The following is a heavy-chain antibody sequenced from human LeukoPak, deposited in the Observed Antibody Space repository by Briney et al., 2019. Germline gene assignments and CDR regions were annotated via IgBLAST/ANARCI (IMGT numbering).Heavy chain of an antibody. J-gene: IGHJ4*02. CDR3: ARGPSGSYFDY. Sequence: ASVKVSCKASGYTFTSYGINWVRQAPGQGLEWMGRISAYNGNTNYAQKLQGRVTMTTHTPTSTAYMELRSLRSDDTAVYYCARGPSGSYFDYWGQGTLVTVSS. D-gene: IGHD1-26*01. V-gene: IGHV1-18*01. CDR1: GYTFTSYG. CDR2: ISAYNGNT.